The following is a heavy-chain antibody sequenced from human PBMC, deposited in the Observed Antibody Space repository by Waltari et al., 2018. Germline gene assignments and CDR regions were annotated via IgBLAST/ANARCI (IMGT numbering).Heavy chain of an antibody. CDR3: ATVTYYRDTHSYLFDR. J-gene: IGHJ4*02. CDR1: GFTFGRYV. V-gene: IGHV3-23*01. Sequence: QLLESGGGLVQTGGSLRLSCAAPGFTFGRYVIRWVRHSPGKRLECVSGISDTGASTYYRDSVKGRFTISRDNSKDTLYLQLNSLRAEDTAVYYCATVTYYRDTHSYLFDRWGQGTLVTVSS. D-gene: IGHD3-22*01. CDR2: ISDTGAST.